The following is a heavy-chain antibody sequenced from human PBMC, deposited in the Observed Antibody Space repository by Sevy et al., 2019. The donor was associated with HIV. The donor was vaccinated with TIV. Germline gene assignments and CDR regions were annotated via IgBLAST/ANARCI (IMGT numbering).Heavy chain of an antibody. V-gene: IGHV3-48*03. J-gene: IGHJ4*02. CDR2: ISSSGSPI. CDR3: AKDVPDQSWYDDFWSGSPCFDY. Sequence: GGSLRLSCAASGFRFNIYEMNWVRQAPGKGLEWVSYISSSGSPIYYADSVKGRFTISRDNSKNTLYLQMNSLRAEDTAIYYCAKDVPDQSWYDDFWSGSPCFDYWGRGTLVTVSS. CDR1: GFRFNIYE. D-gene: IGHD3-3*01.